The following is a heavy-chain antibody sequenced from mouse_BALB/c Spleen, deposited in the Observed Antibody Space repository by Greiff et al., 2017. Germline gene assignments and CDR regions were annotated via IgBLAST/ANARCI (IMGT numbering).Heavy chain of an antibody. CDR2: ISNLAYSI. J-gene: IGHJ1*01. Sequence: EVKLVESGGGLVQPGGSRKLSCAASGFTFSDYGMAWVRQAPGKGPEWVAFISNLAYSIYYADTVTGRFTISRENAKNTLYLEMSSLRSEDTAMYYCARADALPVRTTATYFDVWGAGTTVTVSS. CDR1: GFTFSDYG. V-gene: IGHV5-15*02. CDR3: ARADALPVRTTATYFDV. D-gene: IGHD1-2*01.